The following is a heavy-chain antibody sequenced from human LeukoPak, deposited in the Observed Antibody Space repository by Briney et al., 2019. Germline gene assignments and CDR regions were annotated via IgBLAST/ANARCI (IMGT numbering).Heavy chain of an antibody. V-gene: IGHV3-7*01. CDR3: ARGGVRRGFYDY. Sequence: GGSLRLSCAASGFTFSSYWMSWVRQAPGKGLEWVANINQGGSEKNYVDSVKGRFTISRDNAKNSLYLQMNSLRVEDTAVYYCARGGVRRGFYDYWGQGTLVTVSS. CDR2: INQGGSEK. CDR1: GFTFSSYW. J-gene: IGHJ4*02. D-gene: IGHD1-14*01.